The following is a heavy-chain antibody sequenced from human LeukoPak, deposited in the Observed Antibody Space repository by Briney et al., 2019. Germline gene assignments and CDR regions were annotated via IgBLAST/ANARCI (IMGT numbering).Heavy chain of an antibody. D-gene: IGHD3-16*01. CDR2: ISVSSSYI. V-gene: IGHV3-21*01. CDR3: ARVRDENLWGSYDT. CDR1: GFTFSSYE. J-gene: IGHJ5*02. Sequence: PGGSLRLSCAASGFTFSSYEMNWVRQAPGKGLEWVSSISVSSSYIYYADSVKGRFTISRDNAKNSLYLQMNSLRAEDTAVYYCARVRDENLWGSYDTWGQGTLVTVSS.